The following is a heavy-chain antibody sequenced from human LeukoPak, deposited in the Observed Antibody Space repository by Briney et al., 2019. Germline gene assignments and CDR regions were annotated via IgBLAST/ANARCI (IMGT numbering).Heavy chain of an antibody. J-gene: IGHJ4*02. CDR3: AKRGVVIRVILVGFHKEAYYFDS. Sequence: PGGSLRLSCAVSGITLSNYGMSWVRHAPGKGLEWVSGISCSGGNTYYADSVKGRFTISRDNSKNTLYLQMNSLRAEDTAVYFCAKRGVVIRVILVGFHKEAYYFDSWGQGALVTVSS. V-gene: IGHV3-23*01. CDR2: ISCSGGNT. CDR1: GITLSNYG. D-gene: IGHD3-22*01.